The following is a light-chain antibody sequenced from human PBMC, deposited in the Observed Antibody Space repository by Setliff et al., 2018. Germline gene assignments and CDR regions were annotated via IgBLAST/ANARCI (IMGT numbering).Light chain of an antibody. CDR1: SSDVGSYDL. CDR3: NAYTSGTTYV. V-gene: IGLV2-14*03. J-gene: IGLJ1*01. CDR2: GVS. Sequence: QSVLTQPASVSGSPGQSITISCSGTSSDVGSYDLVAWYQQPPGKAPKLIIYGVSDRPSGVSNRFSGSKSGNTASLTISGLQTEDEADYYCNAYTSGTTYVVGTGTKVTVL.